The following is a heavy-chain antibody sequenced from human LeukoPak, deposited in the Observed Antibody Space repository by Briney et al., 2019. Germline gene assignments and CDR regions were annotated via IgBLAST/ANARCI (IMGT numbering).Heavy chain of an antibody. V-gene: IGHV4-39*07. D-gene: IGHD2-21*02. CDR1: GGSISSSSYY. CDR3: ARCGDACHSFDY. CDR2: IYYSGST. J-gene: IGHJ4*02. Sequence: SETLSLTCTVSGGSISSSSYYWGWIRQPPGKGLEWIGRIYYSGSTYYNPSLKSRVTISVDTSKNQFSLKLSSVTVADTAVYYCARCGDACHSFDYWGQGTLVTVSS.